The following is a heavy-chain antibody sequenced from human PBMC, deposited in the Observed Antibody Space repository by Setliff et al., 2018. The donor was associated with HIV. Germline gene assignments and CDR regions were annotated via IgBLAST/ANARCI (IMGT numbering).Heavy chain of an antibody. CDR1: GDSISSYY. V-gene: IGHV4-4*08. Sequence: SETLSLTCTVSGDSISSYYWSWIRQPPGKGLEWIGYIYTSGITDYNPSLKSRVTISGDTSKNQFPLKLNSVTAADTAVYYCASGREAVAGALHFDYWGQGILVTVSS. CDR3: ASGREAVAGALHFDY. J-gene: IGHJ4*02. CDR2: IYTSGIT. D-gene: IGHD6-19*01.